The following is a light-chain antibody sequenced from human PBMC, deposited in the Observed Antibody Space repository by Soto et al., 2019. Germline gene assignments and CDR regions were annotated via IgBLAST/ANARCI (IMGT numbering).Light chain of an antibody. V-gene: IGKV1-5*01. Sequence: DIQMTQSPSTLSASVGDRVTITCRASQSISSWLAWYQQQPGKAPKLLIYDASTLESGVPSRFSGSESGTEFTLTIGSLQPDDFATYYCQQYNSYSATFGQGTKVEIK. J-gene: IGKJ1*01. CDR1: QSISSW. CDR3: QQYNSYSAT. CDR2: DAS.